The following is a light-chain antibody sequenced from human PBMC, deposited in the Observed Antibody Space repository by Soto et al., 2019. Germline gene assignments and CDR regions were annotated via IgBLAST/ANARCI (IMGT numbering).Light chain of an antibody. CDR2: GAS. J-gene: IGKJ5*01. V-gene: IGKV3-20*01. CDR1: QSVSSIY. Sequence: ENVLTQSPGTLALSPGERATLSCRASQSVSSIYLAWYQQKPDQAPRLLIYGASSRASGIPDRFSGVGSGTDFTLTISRLGPEDFAVYYCQQYGSTPITFGQGTRLEIK. CDR3: QQYGSTPIT.